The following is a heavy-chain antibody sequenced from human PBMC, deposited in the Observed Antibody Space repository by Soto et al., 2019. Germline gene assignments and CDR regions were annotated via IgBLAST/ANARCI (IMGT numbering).Heavy chain of an antibody. CDR2: IHYNGNT. V-gene: IGHV4-59*12. CDR1: GDSISSYS. Sequence: SETLSLTCTVSGDSISSYSWSWIRQPPGKGLEWIGNIHYNGNTKYNPSLKSRVTISVDTSKNQFSLKLSSVTAADTAVYYCARVSYGSGSYEPDAFDIWGQGTMVTVSS. CDR3: ARVSYGSGSYEPDAFDI. J-gene: IGHJ3*02. D-gene: IGHD3-10*01.